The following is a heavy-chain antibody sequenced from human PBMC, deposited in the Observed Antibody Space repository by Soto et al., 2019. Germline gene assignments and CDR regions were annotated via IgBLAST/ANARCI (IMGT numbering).Heavy chain of an antibody. Sequence: PGESLKISCKGSGYSFATDWIGWVRQMPGKGLEWMGIIYPGDSDTRYSPSFQGQVTISADKSINTAYLQWSSLKASDTAMYYCATGGYCTTTSCYNFFDYWGQGSLVTVSS. J-gene: IGHJ4*02. D-gene: IGHD2-2*02. CDR3: ATGGYCTTTSCYNFFDY. CDR2: IYPGDSDT. CDR1: GYSFATDW. V-gene: IGHV5-51*01.